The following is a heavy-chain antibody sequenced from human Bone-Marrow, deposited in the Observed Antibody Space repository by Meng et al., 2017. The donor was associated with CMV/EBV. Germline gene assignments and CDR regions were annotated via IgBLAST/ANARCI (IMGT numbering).Heavy chain of an antibody. V-gene: IGHV3-73*01. CDR3: AIDIVATGRDY. D-gene: IGHD5-12*01. CDR1: GLTFSGSA. Sequence: GGSLRLSCAASGLTFSGSAMHWVRQSSGKGLEWVGRSRSKANSYAKAYAASVKGRFTISRDDSKNTAYLQMNSLKTEDTAVYYCAIDIVATGRDYWGQGTTVTVSS. J-gene: IGHJ4*03. CDR2: SRSKANSYAK.